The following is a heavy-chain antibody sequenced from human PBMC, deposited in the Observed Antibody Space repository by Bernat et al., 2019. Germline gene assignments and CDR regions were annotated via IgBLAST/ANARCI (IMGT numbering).Heavy chain of an antibody. J-gene: IGHJ6*02. CDR1: GFTFSSYG. CDR3: ARVNQSPLDYRGAYYYYGMDV. CDR2: IWYDGSNK. Sequence: QVQLVESGGGVVQPGRSLRLSCAASGFTFSSYGMHWVRQAPGKGLEWVAVIWYDGSNKYYADSVKSRFTISRDNSKNTLYLQMNSLRAEDTAVYYCARVNQSPLDYRGAYYYYGMDVWGQGTTVTVSS. D-gene: IGHD4-11*01. V-gene: IGHV3-33*01.